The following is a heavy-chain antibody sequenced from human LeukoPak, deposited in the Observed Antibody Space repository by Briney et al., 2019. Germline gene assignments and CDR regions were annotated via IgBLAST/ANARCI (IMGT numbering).Heavy chain of an antibody. CDR1: GFTFSSYA. J-gene: IGHJ5*02. V-gene: IGHV3-23*01. CDR3: ARGGGDHNWFDP. CDR2: ISGSGGST. D-gene: IGHD4-17*01. Sequence: GGSLRLSCAASGFTFSSYAMSWVRQAPGKGLEWVSAISGSGGSTYYADSVKGRFTISRDNSKNTLYLQMNSLRAEDTAVYYCARGGGDHNWFDPWGQGTLVTVSS.